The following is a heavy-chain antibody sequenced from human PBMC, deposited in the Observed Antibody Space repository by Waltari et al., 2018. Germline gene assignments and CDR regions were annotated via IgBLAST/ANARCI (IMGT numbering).Heavy chain of an antibody. D-gene: IGHD2-8*02. CDR2: NHSGGTT. J-gene: IGHJ2*01. CDR1: GFTVSWNS. Sequence: EVQLVESGGGLIQPGGSLRLSCAASGFTVSWNSMSWVRQAPGKGLEWVSVNHSGGTTYYADYVKGRFSISRDNSNNTLYLQMNSLRVEDTAVYYCASQGGVDFYWYFDLWGRGTLVTVSS. CDR3: ASQGGVDFYWYFDL. V-gene: IGHV3-53*01.